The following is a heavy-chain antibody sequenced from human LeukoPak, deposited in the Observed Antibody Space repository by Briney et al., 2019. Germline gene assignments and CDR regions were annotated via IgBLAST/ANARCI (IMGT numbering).Heavy chain of an antibody. V-gene: IGHV3-23*01. CDR2: ISGSGGGT. D-gene: IGHD3-10*01. CDR3: AGAWASMVRGVINPDY. CDR1: GFTFSSYA. Sequence: PGGSLRLSCAASGFTFSSYAMSWVRQAPEKGLEWVSTISGSGGGTYYADSVKGRFTISRDDSKNTLYLQMNSLRAEDTSIYYCAGAWASMVRGVINPDYWGQGTLVTVAS. J-gene: IGHJ4*02.